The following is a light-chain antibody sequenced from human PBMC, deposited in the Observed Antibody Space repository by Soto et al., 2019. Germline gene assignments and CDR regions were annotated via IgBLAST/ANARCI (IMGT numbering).Light chain of an antibody. CDR3: TSYAGGNNI. CDR2: EVN. CDR1: SSDVGAYNY. V-gene: IGLV2-8*01. J-gene: IGLJ1*01. Sequence: QSVLTQPPSASGSPRQSVTISCTGTSSDVGAYNYVSWYQQHPGKVPKLMVYEVNKRPSGVPDRFSGSKSGNTASLTVSGLQAEDEADYYCTSYAGGNNIFGTGTKLTVL.